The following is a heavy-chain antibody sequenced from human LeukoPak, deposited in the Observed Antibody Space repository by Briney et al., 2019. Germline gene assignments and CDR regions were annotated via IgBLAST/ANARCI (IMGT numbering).Heavy chain of an antibody. CDR1: GYTFTSYG. CDR2: ISAYNGNT. Sequence: GASVKVSCKASGYTFTSYGISWVRQAPGQGLEWMGWISAYNGNTNYAQKLQGRVTMTTDTSTSTAYMELRSLRSDDTAVYYCARDNLLRYFDWELHYGMDVWGKGTTVTVSS. D-gene: IGHD3-9*01. CDR3: ARDNLLRYFDWELHYGMDV. V-gene: IGHV1-18*04. J-gene: IGHJ6*04.